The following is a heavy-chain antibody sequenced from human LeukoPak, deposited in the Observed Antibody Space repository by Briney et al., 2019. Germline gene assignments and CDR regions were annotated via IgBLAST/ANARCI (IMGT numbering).Heavy chain of an antibody. V-gene: IGHV4-59*01. CDR1: GGSIRSYY. Sequence: SETLSLTCTVSGGSIRSYYWSWIRQPPGKGLEWIGFIYFSGSTNYDPSLKSRVTISVDTSKNQFSLKLSSVTAADTAVYYCARVTSGLDYWGQGTLVTVSS. J-gene: IGHJ4*02. CDR2: IYFSGST. D-gene: IGHD3-10*01. CDR3: ARVTSGLDY.